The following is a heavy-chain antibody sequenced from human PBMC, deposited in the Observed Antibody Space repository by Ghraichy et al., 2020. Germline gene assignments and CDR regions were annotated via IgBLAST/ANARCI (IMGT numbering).Heavy chain of an antibody. CDR1: GFTFAAFP. D-gene: IGHD6-19*01. Sequence: LTCAASGFTFAAFPMHWVRQAPGKGLEWVALMSNDGINKYFADSVKGRFTVSRDNSKNTLYLQMNSLRTEDTAVYYCVTDRLGDSGWYNFEYWGHGTLVTVSS. V-gene: IGHV3-30-3*01. CDR2: MSNDGINK. CDR3: VTDRLGDSGWYNFEY. J-gene: IGHJ4*01.